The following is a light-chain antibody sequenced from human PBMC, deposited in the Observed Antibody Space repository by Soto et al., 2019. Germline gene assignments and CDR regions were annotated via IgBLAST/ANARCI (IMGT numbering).Light chain of an antibody. CDR1: QSVGSS. Sequence: IVMTQSPATLSVSPGDRATLSCRASQSVGSSLAWYQQKPGQAPRLLIYHASTRATAVPARFSGSGSGTEFTLTISSRQSEDFAVYYCQHHFSWPPFAFGPGTKLEI. J-gene: IGKJ2*01. V-gene: IGKV3-15*01. CDR3: QHHFSWPPFA. CDR2: HAS.